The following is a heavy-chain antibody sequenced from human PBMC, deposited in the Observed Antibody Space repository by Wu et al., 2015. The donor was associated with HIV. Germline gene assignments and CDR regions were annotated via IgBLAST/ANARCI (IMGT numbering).Heavy chain of an antibody. CDR3: ATPRSPGFSSAWPTYFDF. CDR1: GYTFTNYY. CDR2: IDPSGGRI. D-gene: IGHD6-19*01. Sequence: QVQLVQSGAEVKKPGASVKVSCKASGYTFTNYYMHWVRQAPVQGLEWMGVIDPSGGRISYAQQFQGRVTMTRDTSTSTLYMEVTSLRSEDTAVYYCATPRSPGFSSAWPTYFDFWGQGHTGHRLL. J-gene: IGHJ4*02. V-gene: IGHV1-46*01.